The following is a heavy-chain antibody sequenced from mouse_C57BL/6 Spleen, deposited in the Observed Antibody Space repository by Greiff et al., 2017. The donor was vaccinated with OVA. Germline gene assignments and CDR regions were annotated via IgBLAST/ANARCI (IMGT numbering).Heavy chain of an antibody. CDR1: GYTFTSYW. Sequence: QVQLQQPGAELVMPGASVKLSCKASGYTFTSYWMHWVKQRPGQGLEWIGEIDPSDSYTNYNQKIKGKSTLTVDKSSSTAYMQLSSLTSEDSAVYYCARGIIVITTVVANFDYWGQGTTLTVSS. J-gene: IGHJ2*01. V-gene: IGHV1-69*01. CDR2: IDPSDSYT. D-gene: IGHD1-1*01. CDR3: ARGIIVITTVVANFDY.